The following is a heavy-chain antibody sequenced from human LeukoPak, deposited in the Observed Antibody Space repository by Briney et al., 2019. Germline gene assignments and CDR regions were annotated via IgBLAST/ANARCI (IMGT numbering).Heavy chain of an antibody. V-gene: IGHV3-23*01. Sequence: PGGSLRLSCAASRFRFGSYAMSWVRQAPGKRLEWVSTISDSGGYTYCAGSVKGRFTISRDNSRNTLYLQMNSLRVEDTAVYYCAKTSKYFDYWGQGTLVTVSS. CDR1: RFRFGSYA. CDR3: AKTSKYFDY. J-gene: IGHJ4*02. CDR2: ISDSGGYT.